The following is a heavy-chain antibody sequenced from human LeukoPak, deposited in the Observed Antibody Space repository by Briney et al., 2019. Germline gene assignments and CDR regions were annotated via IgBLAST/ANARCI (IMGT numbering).Heavy chain of an antibody. D-gene: IGHD6-13*01. CDR3: ASEQQLSLY. J-gene: IGHJ4*02. CDR1: GGSISYYY. V-gene: IGHV4-59*05. Sequence: SETLSLTCTISGGSISYYYWGWIRQPPGMGLEWIGSIYYSGSTYYNPSLKSRVTISVDTSKNQFSLKLSSVTAADTAVYYCASEQQLSLYWGQGTLVTVSS. CDR2: IYYSGST.